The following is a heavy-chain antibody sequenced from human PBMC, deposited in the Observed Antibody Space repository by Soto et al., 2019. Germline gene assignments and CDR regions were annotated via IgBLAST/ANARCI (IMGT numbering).Heavy chain of an antibody. J-gene: IGHJ5*02. Sequence: SVKVSCKASGGTFSSYGVSWVRQAPGQGLEWMGGIIPIFASPKYAQKFQGRVTITADESTSTAYMELSSLRSEDTAVYYCARGPAPLVPAAHPRPLSWFDPWGQGTLVTVSS. CDR2: IIPIFASP. D-gene: IGHD2-2*01. CDR3: ARGPAPLVPAAHPRPLSWFDP. CDR1: GGTFSSYG. V-gene: IGHV1-69*13.